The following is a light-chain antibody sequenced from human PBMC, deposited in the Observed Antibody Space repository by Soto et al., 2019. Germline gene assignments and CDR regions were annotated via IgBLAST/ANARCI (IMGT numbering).Light chain of an antibody. CDR2: EVT. V-gene: IGLV2-8*01. CDR3: SSYAGNNNLV. CDR1: SSDVGGYNY. J-gene: IGLJ1*01. Sequence: QSALTQPPSASGSPGQSVTISCTGTSSDVGGYNYVSWYQQHPGKAPKLMIYEVTKRPSGVPDRFSGPKSGNTASLTVSGLQAEDEADYYCSSYAGNNNLVFGTGTKVTVL.